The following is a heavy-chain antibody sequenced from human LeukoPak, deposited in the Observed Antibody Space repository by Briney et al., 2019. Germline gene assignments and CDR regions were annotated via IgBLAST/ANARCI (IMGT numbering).Heavy chain of an antibody. D-gene: IGHD2-15*01. J-gene: IGHJ4*02. Sequence: ASVKVSCXASGGTFSIYVISWVRQAPGQGLEWMGGIIPIFGTANYAQKFQGRVTITADESTSTTYMELSSLRSEDTAVYYCASRLERYCSGGSCYPEDYWGQGTLVTVSS. CDR3: ASRLERYCSGGSCYPEDY. CDR2: IIPIFGTA. CDR1: GGTFSIYV. V-gene: IGHV1-69*13.